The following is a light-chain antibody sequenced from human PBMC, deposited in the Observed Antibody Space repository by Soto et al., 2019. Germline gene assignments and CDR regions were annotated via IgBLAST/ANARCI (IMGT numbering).Light chain of an antibody. J-gene: IGKJ1*01. CDR2: GVS. CDR3: HQSFSIPCT. Sequence: DIQMTQSPASLSASVGDSITITCRASQNMTRYLNWFQQKVGKAPKLLIYGVSSLQSGVPSRFSGRGSGADFTLTISTLHLEVCATHSCHQSFSIPCTFGQGTKVEIK. V-gene: IGKV1-39*01. CDR1: QNMTRY.